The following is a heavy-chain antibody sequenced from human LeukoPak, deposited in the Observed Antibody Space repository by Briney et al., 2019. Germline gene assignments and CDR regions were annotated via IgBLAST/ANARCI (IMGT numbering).Heavy chain of an antibody. CDR2: FDPEKGET. J-gene: IGHJ6*03. Sequence: GASVKVSCKVSGHTLAEPSMHWVRQAPGKGLEWLGGFDPEKGETVYAQNFQGRVTMTEDVSTDTAYLELSSLRSEDTAVYYCATSPSRFWVGCMDVWGTGTTVTVSS. CDR3: ATSPSRFWVGCMDV. V-gene: IGHV1-24*01. D-gene: IGHD3-3*01. CDR1: GHTLAEPS.